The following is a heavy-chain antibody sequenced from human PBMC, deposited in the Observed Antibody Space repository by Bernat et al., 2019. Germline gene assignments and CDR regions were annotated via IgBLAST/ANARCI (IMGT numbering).Heavy chain of an antibody. CDR1: GFTFSSYA. J-gene: IGHJ4*02. CDR2: ISGSGGST. Sequence: EVQLLESGGGLVQPGGSLRLSCAASGFTFSSYAMSWVRQAPGKGLEWVSAISGSGGSTYYADSVKGRFTISRDNSKNTLYLQMNSLRAEDMAVYYCARSGGTAMVGPTDYWGQGTLVTVSS. D-gene: IGHD5-18*01. V-gene: IGHV3-23*01. CDR3: ARSGGTAMVGPTDY.